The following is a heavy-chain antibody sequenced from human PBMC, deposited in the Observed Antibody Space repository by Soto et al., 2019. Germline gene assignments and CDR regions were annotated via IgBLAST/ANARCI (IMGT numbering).Heavy chain of an antibody. Sequence: GGSLRLSCAASGFTFSSYSMNWVRQAPGKGLEWVSYISSSGSTIYYADSVKGRFTISRDNAKNSLYLQMNSLRAEDTAVYYCARDPTSAAAGNNYYYYGMDVWGQGTTVTVSS. D-gene: IGHD6-13*01. CDR3: ARDPTSAAAGNNYYYYGMDV. CDR1: GFTFSSYS. V-gene: IGHV3-48*04. J-gene: IGHJ6*02. CDR2: ISSSGSTI.